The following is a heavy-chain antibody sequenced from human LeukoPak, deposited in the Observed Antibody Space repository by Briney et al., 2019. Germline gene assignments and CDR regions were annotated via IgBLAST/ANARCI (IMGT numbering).Heavy chain of an antibody. V-gene: IGHV3-48*01. D-gene: IGHD3-3*01. Sequence: GSLRLSCAASGFTFNSYAFNWVRQAPGKGLEWVSYISSSSNVIYYTDSVKGRFTISRDNARNLLSLQMNSLRVEDTAVYYCARGDPIYDFWSGGDYWGQGSLVTVSS. CDR3: ARGDPIYDFWSGGDY. CDR1: GFTFNSYA. CDR2: ISSSSNVI. J-gene: IGHJ4*02.